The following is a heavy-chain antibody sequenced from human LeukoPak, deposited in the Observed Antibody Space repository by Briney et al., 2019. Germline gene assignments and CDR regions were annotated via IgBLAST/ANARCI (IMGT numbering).Heavy chain of an antibody. D-gene: IGHD1-26*01. J-gene: IGHJ4*02. CDR3: ARGTRTRVDGTAGTFDY. CDR2: MNPNSGNT. CDR1: GYTFTSYD. V-gene: IGHV1-8*01. Sequence: GASVKVSCKASGYTFTSYDINWVRQATGQGLEWMGWMNPNSGNTGYAQKFQGRVTMTRNTSISTAYMELSSLRSEDTAVYYCARGTRTRVDGTAGTFDYWGQGTLVTVSS.